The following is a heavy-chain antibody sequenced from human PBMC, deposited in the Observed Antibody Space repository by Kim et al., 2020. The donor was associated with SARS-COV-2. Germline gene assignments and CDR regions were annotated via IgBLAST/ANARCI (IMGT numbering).Heavy chain of an antibody. V-gene: IGHV4-34*01. CDR2: INHSGST. CDR1: GGSFSGYY. D-gene: IGHD3-16*01. Sequence: SETLSLTCAVYGGSFSGYYWSWIRQPPGKGLEWIGEINHSGSTNYNPSLKSRVTISVDTSKNQFSLKLSSVTAADTAVYYCASLVTFGGVIDHWGQGTLVTVSS. J-gene: IGHJ5*02. CDR3: ASLVTFGGVIDH.